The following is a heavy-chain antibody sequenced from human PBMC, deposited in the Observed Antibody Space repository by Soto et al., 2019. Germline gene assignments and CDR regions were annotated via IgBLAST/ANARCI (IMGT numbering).Heavy chain of an antibody. D-gene: IGHD2-2*01. V-gene: IGHV3-74*01. J-gene: IGHJ6*02. CDR2: INSDGSST. Sequence: GGSLRLSCAASGFTFSSYWMHWVRQAPGKGLVWVSRINSDGSSTSYADSVKGRFTISRDNAKNTLYLQMNSLRAEDTAVYYCARVGTSWEHPDDYYYYGMDVWGQGTTVTVSS. CDR1: GFTFSSYW. CDR3: ARVGTSWEHPDDYYYYGMDV.